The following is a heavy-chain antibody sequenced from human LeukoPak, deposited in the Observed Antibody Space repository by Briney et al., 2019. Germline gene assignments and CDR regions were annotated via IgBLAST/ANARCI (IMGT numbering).Heavy chain of an antibody. V-gene: IGHV3-21*04. Sequence: GGSLRLSCAASGFTFSSYSMNWVRQAPGKGLEWVSSISSSSSYIYYADSVKGRFTISRDNAKNSLYLQMNSLRAEDTAVYYCAKDRSLAFYYGSGSYYNGINWFDPWGQGTLVTVSS. D-gene: IGHD3-10*01. CDR3: AKDRSLAFYYGSGSYYNGINWFDP. CDR1: GFTFSSYS. J-gene: IGHJ5*02. CDR2: ISSSSSYI.